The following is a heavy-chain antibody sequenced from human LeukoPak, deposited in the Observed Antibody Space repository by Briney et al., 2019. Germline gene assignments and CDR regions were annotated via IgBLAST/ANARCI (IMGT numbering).Heavy chain of an antibody. D-gene: IGHD6-13*01. J-gene: IGHJ4*02. CDR2: VSPYSGDT. CDR1: GYTFTGHY. V-gene: IGHV1-2*02. Sequence: ASVKVSCKASGYTFTGHYRHWVRQAPGQGLEWMGWVSPYSGDTNYAQSFQGRVTMTRDTSISTVYMELSSLTSDDTAVYFCARVRIEAAGRGLDYWGQGTPVTVSS. CDR3: ARVRIEAAGRGLDY.